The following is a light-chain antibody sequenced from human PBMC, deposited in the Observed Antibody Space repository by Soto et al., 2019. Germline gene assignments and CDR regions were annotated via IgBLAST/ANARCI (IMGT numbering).Light chain of an antibody. CDR2: EDS. CDR1: SSDVGKYNL. CDR3: ASHAGRGTVV. Sequence: QSVLTQPASVSGSPGQSITISCTGTSSDVGKYNLVSWYQQHPGKAPKLMIYEDSKRPSGVSNRFSGSKSGNTASLTISGLQAEDDADYYCASHAGRGTVVFGGGTKVT. V-gene: IGLV2-23*01. J-gene: IGLJ3*02.